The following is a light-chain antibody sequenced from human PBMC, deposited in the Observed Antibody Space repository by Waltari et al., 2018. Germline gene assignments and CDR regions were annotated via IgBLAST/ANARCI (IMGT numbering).Light chain of an antibody. V-gene: IGKV3-15*01. Sequence: EIVMTQSPATLSVSPGERATLSCRASQSVSSSLAWYQQKPGQVPRLLIYGASTRATGIPSRFSGSGSGTEFTLTICSLQSEDFAVYYCQQYNNWPPWTFGQGTKVEIK. J-gene: IGKJ1*01. CDR1: QSVSSS. CDR2: GAS. CDR3: QQYNNWPPWT.